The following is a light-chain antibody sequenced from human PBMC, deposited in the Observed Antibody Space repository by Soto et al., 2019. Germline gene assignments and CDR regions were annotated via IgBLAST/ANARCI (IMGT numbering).Light chain of an antibody. CDR3: QQYGRSVGLFT. CDR1: QSVSNNY. J-gene: IGKJ3*01. V-gene: IGKV3-20*01. CDR2: GAS. Sequence: EIVLTQSPGSLSLSPGETATLSCRASQSVSNNYLAWYQQRPGQAPRLLIYGASSRATGIPDRFSGSGSGTDFTLTISRLEAEDFAVYFCQQYGRSVGLFTFGPGTKVDIK.